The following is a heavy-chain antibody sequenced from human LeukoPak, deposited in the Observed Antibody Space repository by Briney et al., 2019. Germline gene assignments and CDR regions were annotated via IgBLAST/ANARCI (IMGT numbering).Heavy chain of an antibody. J-gene: IGHJ3*02. V-gene: IGHV4-39*01. Sequence: PSEALSLTCTVSGGSISSSSDYWGWLRQPPGKGLEWIGSIYYSGSTYYNPSLKSRVTISVDTSKNQFSLRLSSVTAADTAIYYCARQGAGGRAFDIWGQGTMVTVSS. CDR3: ARQGAGGRAFDI. CDR1: GGSISSSSDY. CDR2: IYYSGST. D-gene: IGHD1-26*01.